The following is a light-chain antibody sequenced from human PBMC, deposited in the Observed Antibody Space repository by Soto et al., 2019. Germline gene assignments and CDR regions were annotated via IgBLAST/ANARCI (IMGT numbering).Light chain of an antibody. J-gene: IGLJ3*02. V-gene: IGLV1-44*01. CDR2: SNH. CDR1: SSNIGSNT. CDR3: AAWDDSLSGHWV. Sequence: QSVLTQPPSASGTPGQRVTISCSGSSSNIGSNTVNWYQQLPGTAPKLLIYSNHQRPSGVPDRFSGSKSGTSASLAISGLQSEDEADYYCAAWDDSLSGHWVFGGGTKVTVL.